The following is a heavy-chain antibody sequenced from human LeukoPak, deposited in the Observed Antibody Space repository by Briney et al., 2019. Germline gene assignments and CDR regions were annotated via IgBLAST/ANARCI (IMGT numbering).Heavy chain of an antibody. CDR2: IYYGGST. Sequence: SETLSLTCTVSGGSISSSDYYWGWIRQPPGKGLEWIGSIYYGGSTYYNPSLKSRVTISVDTSKNQFSLKLSSVTAADTAVYYCARVRATGAFDIWGQGTMVTVSS. V-gene: IGHV4-39*07. D-gene: IGHD1-14*01. CDR3: ARVRATGAFDI. J-gene: IGHJ3*02. CDR1: GGSISSSDYY.